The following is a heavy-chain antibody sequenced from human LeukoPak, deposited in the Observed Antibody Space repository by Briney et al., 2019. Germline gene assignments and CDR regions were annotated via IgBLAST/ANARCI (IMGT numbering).Heavy chain of an antibody. V-gene: IGHV1-2*02. J-gene: IGHJ6*02. Sequence: ASVKVSCKASGYTFTGYYMHWVRQAPGQGLEWMGWINPNSGGTNYAQKFQGRVTMTRDTSISTAYMELSRLRSDDTAVYYCARGQYCSSTSCYLYYYYGMDVWGRGTTVTVSS. CDR2: INPNSGGT. CDR1: GYTFTGYY. D-gene: IGHD2-2*01. CDR3: ARGQYCSSTSCYLYYYYGMDV.